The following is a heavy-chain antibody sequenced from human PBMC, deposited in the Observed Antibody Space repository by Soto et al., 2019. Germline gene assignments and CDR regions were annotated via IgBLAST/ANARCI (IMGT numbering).Heavy chain of an antibody. J-gene: IGHJ4*02. CDR2: ISYDGSNK. CDR3: AKEEWVEGGTAGYYFDY. CDR1: GFTFSSYG. Sequence: QVQLVESGGGVVQPGRSLRLSCAASGFTFSSYGMHWVRQAPGKGLEWVAVISYDGSNKYYADSVKGRFTISRDNSKNXXYLQMNSLRAEDTAVYYCAKEEWVEGGTAGYYFDYWGQGTLVTVSS. V-gene: IGHV3-30*18. D-gene: IGHD2-15*01.